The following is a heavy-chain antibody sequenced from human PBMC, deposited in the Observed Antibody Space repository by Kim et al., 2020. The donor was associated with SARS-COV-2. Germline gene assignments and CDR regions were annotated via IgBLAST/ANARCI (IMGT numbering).Heavy chain of an antibody. CDR2: ISYDGSNK. V-gene: IGHV3-30*18. Sequence: GGSLRLSCAASGFTFSSYAIHWVRQAPGKGLEWVAAISYDGSNKYYADSEKGRFTISRDNSKNTLYLQLNSLRAEDTAVYYCAKEGNNLNYYYYYMDVWGKGTTVTVSS. CDR3: AKEGNNLNYYYYYMDV. CDR1: GFTFSSYA. J-gene: IGHJ6*03. D-gene: IGHD1-1*01.